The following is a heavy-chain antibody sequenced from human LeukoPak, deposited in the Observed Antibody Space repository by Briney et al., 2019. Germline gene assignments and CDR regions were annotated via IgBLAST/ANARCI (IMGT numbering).Heavy chain of an antibody. CDR3: AGDRNSDWYSPIDY. D-gene: IGHD3-9*01. CDR2: ITATGDTA. V-gene: IGHV3-23*01. CDR1: GFTFTKCA. Sequence: GGSLTLSWVASGFTFTKCAMSWIRQAPGRGLEWVALITATGDTAYYADSVKGRFTISRDNSRNPVCMQMASRRAEDTAIYYCAGDRNSDWYSPIDYWGEGSQVTV. J-gene: IGHJ4*02.